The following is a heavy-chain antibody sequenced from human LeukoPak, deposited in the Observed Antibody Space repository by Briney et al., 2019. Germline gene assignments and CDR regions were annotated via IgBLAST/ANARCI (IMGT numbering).Heavy chain of an antibody. CDR3: ARRYDKHAFDI. J-gene: IGHJ3*02. Sequence: GGSLRLPCAASGFTFSSYSMNWVRQAPGKGLEWVSSISSSSSYIYYADSVKGRFTISRDNAKNSLYLQMNSLRAEDTAVYYCARRYDKHAFDIWGQGTMVTVSS. CDR1: GFTFSSYS. V-gene: IGHV3-21*01. CDR2: ISSSSSYI. D-gene: IGHD2-15*01.